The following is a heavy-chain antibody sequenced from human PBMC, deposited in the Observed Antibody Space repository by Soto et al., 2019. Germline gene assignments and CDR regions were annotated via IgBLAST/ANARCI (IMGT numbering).Heavy chain of an antibody. J-gene: IGHJ6*02. CDR1: GYSFTIYW. CDR3: ARQEGSSSDFYYYGMDV. CDR2: IDPSDSYS. D-gene: IGHD6-6*01. V-gene: IGHV5-10-1*01. Sequence: PGESLKISCKGSGYSFTIYWITWVRQMPGKGLEWMGKIDPSDSYSTYSPSLQGHVTISADKSISTAYLQWSSLKASDTAMYYCARQEGSSSDFYYYGMDVWGQGTTVTVS.